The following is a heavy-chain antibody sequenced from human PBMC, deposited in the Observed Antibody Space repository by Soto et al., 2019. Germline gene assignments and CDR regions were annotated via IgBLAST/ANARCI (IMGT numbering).Heavy chain of an antibody. J-gene: IGHJ3*02. CDR2: INHSGST. CDR3: ARLVSIADSGWKKWWAFDI. Sequence: SETLSLTCAVYGGSFSGYYWSWIRQPPVKGLEWIGEINHSGSTNYNPSLKSRVTISVDTSKNQFSLKLSSVTAADTAVYYCARLVSIADSGWKKWWAFDIWGQGTMVTVSS. CDR1: GGSFSGYY. D-gene: IGHD5-12*01. V-gene: IGHV4-34*01.